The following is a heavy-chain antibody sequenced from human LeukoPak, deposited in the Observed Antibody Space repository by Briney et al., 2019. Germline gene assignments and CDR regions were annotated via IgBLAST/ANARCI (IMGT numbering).Heavy chain of an antibody. CDR3: AIPRIYCTDGSCYSQFDY. D-gene: IGHD2-15*01. CDR1: GYSFTTYW. CDR2: IYHGDSDT. V-gene: IGHV5-51*01. Sequence: AGESLKISCKGSGYSFTTYWIGWVRQMPGKGLEWMGIIYHGDSDTRYSPSFQGQVTISADNSITTAYLQWSSLKASDTAMYYCAIPRIYCTDGSCYSQFDYWGQGTLVTVSS. J-gene: IGHJ4*02.